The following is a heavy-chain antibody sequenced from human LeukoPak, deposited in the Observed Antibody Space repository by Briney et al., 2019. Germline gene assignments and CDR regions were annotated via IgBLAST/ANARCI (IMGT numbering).Heavy chain of an antibody. V-gene: IGHV4-38-2*01. CDR3: VRLSYGGNRRDFDY. Sequence: SETLSLTCAVSGYSISSGYYWGWIRQPPGKGLEWIGSIYHSGSTYYNPSLKSRVTISVDTSKNQFSLKLSSVTAADTAVYYCVRLSYGGNRRDFDYWGQGTLVTVSS. J-gene: IGHJ4*02. CDR2: IYHSGST. CDR1: GYSISSGYY. D-gene: IGHD4-23*01.